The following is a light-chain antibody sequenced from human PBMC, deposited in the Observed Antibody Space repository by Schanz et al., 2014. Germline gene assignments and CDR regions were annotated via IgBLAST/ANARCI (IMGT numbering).Light chain of an antibody. J-gene: IGKJ2*01. Sequence: DIQMTQSPSTLSAYVGDRVTITCRASQSIRSWLAWYQQKPGKAPKSLIYGASTLQSGVPSRFSGSGSGTDFTLTINSLQPDDFATYYCQHYNSYSATFGQGTKLEI. CDR1: QSIRSW. V-gene: IGKV1-5*01. CDR3: QHYNSYSAT. CDR2: GAS.